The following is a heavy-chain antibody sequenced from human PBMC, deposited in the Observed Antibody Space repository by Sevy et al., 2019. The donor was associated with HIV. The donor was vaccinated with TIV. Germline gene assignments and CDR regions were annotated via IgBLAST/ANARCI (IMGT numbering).Heavy chain of an antibody. J-gene: IGHJ4*02. V-gene: IGHV3-23*01. Sequence: GGSLRLSCAASGFTFSKYSMSWVRQPPGKGLEWVSTLSFGCGEINYADSVKGRFTISRDNSKSSVYLQMNNLRPEDTAVYYCAAEGCSKPHGYWGQGTLVTVSS. CDR1: GFTFSKYS. D-gene: IGHD3-10*02. CDR2: LSFGCGEI. CDR3: AAEGCSKPHGY.